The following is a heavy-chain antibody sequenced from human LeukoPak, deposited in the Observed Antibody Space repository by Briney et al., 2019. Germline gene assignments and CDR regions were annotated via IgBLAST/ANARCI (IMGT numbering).Heavy chain of an antibody. V-gene: IGHV4-59*01. J-gene: IGHJ4*02. Sequence: SEALSLTCTVSDDSISDYYRGWIRQPPGKGLEWIGYIHNSGTSTYNLSLKSRVTISADTSKNQFSLKLNSMTTADTAVYYCTRGAGWLIDYWGQGILVTVSS. CDR1: DDSISDYY. D-gene: IGHD3-16*01. CDR2: IHNSGTS. CDR3: TRGAGWLIDY.